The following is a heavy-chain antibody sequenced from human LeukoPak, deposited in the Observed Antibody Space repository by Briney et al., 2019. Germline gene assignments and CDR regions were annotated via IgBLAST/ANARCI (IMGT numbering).Heavy chain of an antibody. CDR3: ARHVLFYGGNSNYFDY. Sequence: PGGSLRLPCAASGFTFSSNYMSWVRQPPGKGREGVPVIYSGGSTYYADSVKGRFTISRDNSKNTLYLQMNSLRVEDTAVYYCARHVLFYGGNSNYFDYWGQGTLVTVSS. D-gene: IGHD4-23*01. CDR1: GFTFSSNY. J-gene: IGHJ4*02. V-gene: IGHV3-53*01. CDR2: IYSGGST.